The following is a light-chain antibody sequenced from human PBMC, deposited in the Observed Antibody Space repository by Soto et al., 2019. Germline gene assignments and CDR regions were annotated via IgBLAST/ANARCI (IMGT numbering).Light chain of an antibody. Sequence: EIVMTQSPATLSVSPGERATLSCRASQSVSKYLAWYQQKPGQAPRLLISGASTRATDVPARFSGSGSGTDFTLTISGLQSEDVAVYYCQQYNFWPLTFGAGTKVEIK. CDR2: GAS. V-gene: IGKV3-15*01. CDR1: QSVSKY. CDR3: QQYNFWPLT. J-gene: IGKJ4*01.